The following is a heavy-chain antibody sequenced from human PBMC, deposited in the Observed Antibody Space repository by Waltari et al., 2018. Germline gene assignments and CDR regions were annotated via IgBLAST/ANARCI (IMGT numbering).Heavy chain of an antibody. J-gene: IGHJ4*02. D-gene: IGHD3-22*01. CDR1: GFTFSNAW. CDR2: IKRKTDGGTT. Sequence: EVQLVESGGGLVKPGGSLRLSCAASGFTFSNAWMSWVRQAPGKGLEWVGRIKRKTDGGTTDYAEPVKGRFTISRDDSKNTLYLQMNSLKTEDTAVYYCTTAYYDSSGYYFSDYWGQGTLVTVSS. CDR3: TTAYYDSSGYYFSDY. V-gene: IGHV3-15*01.